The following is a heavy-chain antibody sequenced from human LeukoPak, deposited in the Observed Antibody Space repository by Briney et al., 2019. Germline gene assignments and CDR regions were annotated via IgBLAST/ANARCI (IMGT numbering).Heavy chain of an antibody. CDR3: AGYQLLSPSSGWFDP. CDR1: GGSFSGYY. V-gene: IGHV4-34*01. D-gene: IGHD2-2*01. Sequence: PSETLSLTCAVYGGSFSGYYWSWIRQPPGKGLEWIGEINRSGSTNYDPSLKSRVTISVDKSKNQFSLKLSSVTAADTAVYYCAGYQLLSPSSGWFDPWGQGTLVTVSS. J-gene: IGHJ5*02. CDR2: INRSGST.